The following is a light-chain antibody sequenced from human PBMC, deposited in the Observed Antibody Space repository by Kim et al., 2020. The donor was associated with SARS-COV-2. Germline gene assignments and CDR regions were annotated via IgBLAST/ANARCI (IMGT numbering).Light chain of an antibody. CDR1: KLGDKY. V-gene: IGLV3-1*01. J-gene: IGLJ2*01. CDR3: QAKNGSTAV. Sequence: SYELTQPPSVSVSPGQTASITCSGDKLGDKYACWYQQKPGQSPVLVIYQDSKRPSGIPERFSGSNSGNTATLTISGTQAMDEADYYCQAKNGSTAVFGGGTQLTVL. CDR2: QDS.